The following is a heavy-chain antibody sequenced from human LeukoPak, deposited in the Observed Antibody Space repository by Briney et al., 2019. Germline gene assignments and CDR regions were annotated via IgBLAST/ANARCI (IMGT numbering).Heavy chain of an antibody. CDR2: ISYSSETI. CDR1: GFTFYEYA. Sequence: GGSLRLSCAASGFTFYEYAMHWVRQGPGKGLEWVSGISYSSETIGYVDSVKGRFTISRDNAKKSLYLQMNSLRAEDTALYYCTKDRGGSSQLGDAFDVWGQGTMVSVSS. D-gene: IGHD1-26*01. J-gene: IGHJ3*01. CDR3: TKDRGGSSQLGDAFDV. V-gene: IGHV3-9*01.